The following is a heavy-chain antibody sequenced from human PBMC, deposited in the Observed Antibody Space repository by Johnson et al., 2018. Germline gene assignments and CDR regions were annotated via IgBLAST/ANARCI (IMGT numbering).Heavy chain of an antibody. CDR2: INYSGGST. D-gene: IGHD2-15*01. CDR1: GFTFSSYD. J-gene: IGHJ2*01. V-gene: IGHV3-23*01. CDR3: ANLQDIVVVVTADGVFGFDL. Sequence: VESGGSLRLSCAASGFTFSSYDMRWVRQAPGKGLEWVSSINYSGGSTYYADSVKGRFTTSSDNSKKALYLQMNSLRVEDTAVYYCANLQDIVVVVTADGVFGFDLWGRGTLVTVSS.